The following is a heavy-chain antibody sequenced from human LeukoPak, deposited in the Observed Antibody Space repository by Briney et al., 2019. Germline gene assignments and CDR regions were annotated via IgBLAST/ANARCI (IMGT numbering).Heavy chain of an antibody. CDR1: GCTFTSYY. Sequence: ASVKVSCKASGCTFTSYYMHWVRQAPGQGLEWMGIISPSGGSTNFAQKFQGRVTMTRDTSTSTVYMELNSLRSEDTAVYYCATSLSFSSGYYYEYFQHWGQGTLVTVSS. V-gene: IGHV1-46*01. J-gene: IGHJ1*01. CDR2: ISPSGGST. D-gene: IGHD3-22*01. CDR3: ATSLSFSSGYYYEYFQH.